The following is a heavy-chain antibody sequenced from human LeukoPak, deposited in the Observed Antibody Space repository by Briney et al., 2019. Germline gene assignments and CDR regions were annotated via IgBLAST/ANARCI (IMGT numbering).Heavy chain of an antibody. CDR1: GGSISSGDYY. Sequence: PSQTLSLTCTVSGGSISSGDYYWCWIRQPPGKGLEWIGYIYYSGSTNYNPSLKSRVTISVDTSKNQFSLKLSSVTAADTAVYYCARAYGDSGHFQHWGQGTLVTVSS. CDR3: ARAYGDSGHFQH. CDR2: IYYSGST. J-gene: IGHJ1*01. D-gene: IGHD4-17*01. V-gene: IGHV4-30-4*08.